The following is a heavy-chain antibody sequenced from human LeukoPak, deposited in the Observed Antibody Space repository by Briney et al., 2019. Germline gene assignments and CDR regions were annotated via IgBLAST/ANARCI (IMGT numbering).Heavy chain of an antibody. CDR1: GFIFSNYW. CDR2: IYHSGST. CDR3: ARGAYYYDSSSSPGTLYY. D-gene: IGHD3-22*01. V-gene: IGHV4-59*01. Sequence: GSLRLSCAASGFIFSNYWMSWIRQSPGKGLEWIGYIYHSGSTDYNSSLKSRVTISEDTSKKQFSLKVSSVTAADTAVYFCARGAYYYDSSSSPGTLYYWGQGTLVTVSS. J-gene: IGHJ4*02.